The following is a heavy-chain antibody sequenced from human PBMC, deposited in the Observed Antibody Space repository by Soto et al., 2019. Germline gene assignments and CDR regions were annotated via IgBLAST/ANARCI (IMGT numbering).Heavy chain of an antibody. D-gene: IGHD7-27*01. J-gene: IGHJ3*02. CDR1: GGSISSSSYY. CDR3: ARHVNPWAQGAFDI. Sequence: QLQLQESGPGLVKPSETLSLTCTVSGGSISSSSYYWGWIRQPPGKGLEWIGSIYYSGSTYYNPSLKSRVTISVDTSKNQFSLKLSSVTAADTPVYYCARHVNPWAQGAFDIWGQGTMVTVSS. CDR2: IYYSGST. V-gene: IGHV4-39*01.